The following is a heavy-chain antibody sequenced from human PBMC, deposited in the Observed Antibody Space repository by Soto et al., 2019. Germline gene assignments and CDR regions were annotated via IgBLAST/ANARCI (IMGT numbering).Heavy chain of an antibody. V-gene: IGHV1-18*01. Sequence: QVQLVQSGAEVKKPGASVKVSCKASGYSFTTYGIAWVRQVPGQGLEWMGWISTYNGDTDYAQNLQGRVIMTTDTSTTTAYMELRSLRSDDTAVYYCAREGSRPYYYYGMDVWGQGTTVSVSS. CDR1: GYSFTTYG. CDR2: ISTYNGDT. J-gene: IGHJ6*02. D-gene: IGHD2-15*01. CDR3: AREGSRPYYYYGMDV.